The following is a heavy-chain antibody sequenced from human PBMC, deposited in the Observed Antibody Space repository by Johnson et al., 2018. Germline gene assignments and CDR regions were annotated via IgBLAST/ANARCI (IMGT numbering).Heavy chain of an antibody. V-gene: IGHV3-9*01. CDR3: AQTRLGRGIIHYYYLDV. J-gene: IGHJ6*03. CDR1: GFNFDDYA. Sequence: VQLVESGGGLAQPGRSLRLSCAASGFNFDDYAMHWVRQAPGKGLEWVSGISWNSGSIAYADSVKGRFTISRDNAKNSLYLQMNSLRAEETALYYCAQTRLGRGIIHYYYLDVWGKGTTVTVSS. D-gene: IGHD3-10*01. CDR2: ISWNSGSI.